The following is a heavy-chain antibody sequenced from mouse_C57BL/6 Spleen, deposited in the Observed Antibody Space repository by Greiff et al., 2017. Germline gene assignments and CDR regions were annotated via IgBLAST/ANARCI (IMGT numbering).Heavy chain of an antibody. D-gene: IGHD1-1*01. CDR1: GYNFTSYT. V-gene: IGHV1-4*01. CDR3: ARRGASSDSLDY. CDR2: INPSSGYT. J-gene: IGHJ2*01. Sequence: QVQLQQSGAELARPGASVKMSCKASGYNFTSYTMHWVKQRPGQGLEWIGYINPSSGYTKYNQKFKDKATLTADKSSSTAYMQLSSLTSEDSAVYYGARRGASSDSLDYWGQGTTLTVSS.